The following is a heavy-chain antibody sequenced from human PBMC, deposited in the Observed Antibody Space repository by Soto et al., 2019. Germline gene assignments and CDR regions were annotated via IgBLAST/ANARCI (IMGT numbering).Heavy chain of an antibody. Sequence: SETLSLTCGVSGGSFSDYFWSWIRQPPGKGLEWIGAILHSGSASYSPSLKGRASISVDTSKNQFSLTLTSVTAADTAVYYCTRARISMIAYYWGPGTLVTVSS. J-gene: IGHJ4*02. D-gene: IGHD3-16*01. CDR2: ILHSGSA. CDR1: GGSFSDYF. CDR3: TRARISMIAYY. V-gene: IGHV4-34*12.